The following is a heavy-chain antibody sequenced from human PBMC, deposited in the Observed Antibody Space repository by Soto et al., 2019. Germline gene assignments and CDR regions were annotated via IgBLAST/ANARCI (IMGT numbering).Heavy chain of an antibody. CDR1: GFTFKNYW. J-gene: IGHJ3*02. V-gene: IGHV3-7*02. CDR3: ASGIGGGERSGNYRDGFDM. Sequence: EVQLVESGGTMVHPGESLRLSCVASGFTFKNYWMIWLRQAPGKGLEWVANLKGDGSLKYSVDSVKGRFTVSRDNGKNSLFMQMDRLRAEDTAVYYCASGIGGGERSGNYRDGFDMWGQGTMVTVSS. D-gene: IGHD3-10*01. CDR2: LKGDGSLK.